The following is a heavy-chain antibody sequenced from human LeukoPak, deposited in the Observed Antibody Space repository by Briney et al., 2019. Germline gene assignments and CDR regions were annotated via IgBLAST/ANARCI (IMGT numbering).Heavy chain of an antibody. D-gene: IGHD3-9*01. V-gene: IGHV1-18*01. CDR1: GYSFTTYG. CDR3: ARDTDWTVDY. Sequence: ASVKVSCKASGYSFTTYGITWVRQAPGQGLEWMGWISPYGGATQYVQNLQDRVSMTTDTSTNTAHIEVRSLKSDDTAIYYCARDTDWTVDYWGQGTLVTVSS. J-gene: IGHJ4*02. CDR2: ISPYGGAT.